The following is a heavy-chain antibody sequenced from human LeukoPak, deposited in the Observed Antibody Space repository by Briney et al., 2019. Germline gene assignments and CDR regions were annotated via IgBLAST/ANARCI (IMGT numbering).Heavy chain of an antibody. CDR1: GYSISSGYY. D-gene: IGHD1-1*01. CDR3: ARNDWSPTRGYFDY. Sequence: SETLSLTCAVSGYSISSGYYWSWIRQPAGKGLEWIGRIYTSGSTNYNPSLKSRVTISVDTSKNQFSLKLSSVTAADTAVYYCARNDWSPTRGYFDYWGQGTLVTVSS. V-gene: IGHV4-61*02. J-gene: IGHJ4*02. CDR2: IYTSGST.